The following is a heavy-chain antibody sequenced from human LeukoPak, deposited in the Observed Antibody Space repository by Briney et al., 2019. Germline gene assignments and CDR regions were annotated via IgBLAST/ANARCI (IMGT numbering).Heavy chain of an antibody. D-gene: IGHD3-10*01. CDR1: GIIFSSYS. CDR2: INFSGGTT. CDR3: TKGHYYGSGSYWV. J-gene: IGHJ4*02. V-gene: IGHV3-23*01. Sequence: PGGSLRLSCAASGIIFSSYSMNWVRQAPGKGLEWVSAINFSGGTTYYADSVKGRFTISRDNFKNTLYLQMNGLRADDTAVYYCTKGHYYGSGSYWVWGQGTLVTVSS.